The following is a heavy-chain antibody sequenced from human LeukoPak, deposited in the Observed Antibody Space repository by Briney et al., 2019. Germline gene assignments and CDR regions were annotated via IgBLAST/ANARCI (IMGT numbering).Heavy chain of an antibody. CDR1: GYTFTGYY. D-gene: IGHD1-26*01. CDR3: ARDGGSYPEPDAFDI. J-gene: IGHJ3*02. CDR2: INPSGGST. Sequence: ASVKVSCKASGYTFTGYYMHWVRQAPGQGLEWMGIINPSGGSTSYAQKFQGRVTMTRDTSTSTVYMELSSLRSEDTAVYYCARDGGSYPEPDAFDIWGQGTMVTVSS. V-gene: IGHV1-46*01.